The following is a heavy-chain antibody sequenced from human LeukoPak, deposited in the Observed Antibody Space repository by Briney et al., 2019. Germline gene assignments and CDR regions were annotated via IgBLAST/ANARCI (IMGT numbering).Heavy chain of an antibody. CDR3: ARGPGGGSSWYDY. CDR1: GFTFSNYG. D-gene: IGHD6-13*01. V-gene: IGHV3-33*01. Sequence: PGGSLRLSCAASGFTFSNYGMHWVGQAPGKGVEGVAVIWYDGSNKYYEDSVKGRFTISRDNSKNTLYLQITSLRPEDTAVYSCARGPGGGSSWYDYWGQGTLVTVSS. CDR2: IWYDGSNK. J-gene: IGHJ4*02.